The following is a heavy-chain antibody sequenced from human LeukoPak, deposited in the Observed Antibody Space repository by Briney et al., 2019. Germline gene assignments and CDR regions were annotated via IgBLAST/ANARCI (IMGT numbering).Heavy chain of an antibody. CDR2: ISAYNGNT. V-gene: IGHV1-18*01. D-gene: IGHD3-22*01. Sequence: ASVKVSCKASGYTFTSYGISWVRQAPGQGLEWMGWISAYNGNTNYAQKLQGRVTMTTDTSTSTAYMELRSLRSDDTAVYYCASTIKDYYDSSGYLIPEAFDYWGQGTLVTASS. CDR3: ASTIKDYYDSSGYLIPEAFDY. J-gene: IGHJ4*02. CDR1: GYTFTSYG.